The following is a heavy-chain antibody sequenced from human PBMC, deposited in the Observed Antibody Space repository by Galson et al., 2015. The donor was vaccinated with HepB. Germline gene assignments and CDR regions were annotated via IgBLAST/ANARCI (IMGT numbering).Heavy chain of an antibody. CDR2: INPTGGST. V-gene: IGHV1-46*03. CDR3: AGESGSSSRYFDY. CDR1: GYSFSSYY. J-gene: IGHJ4*02. Sequence: SVKVSCKASGYSFSSYYIHWVRRVPGQGLEWMGIINPTGGSTTYTQKFQGRVTMTRDRSAGTAYMELSSLRSEDTAVYYCAGESGSSSRYFDYWGQGTLVTVSS. D-gene: IGHD3-3*01.